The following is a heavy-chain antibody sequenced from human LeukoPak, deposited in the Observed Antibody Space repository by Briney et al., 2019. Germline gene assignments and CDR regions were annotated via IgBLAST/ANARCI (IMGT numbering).Heavy chain of an antibody. CDR3: ARGSRNYNNYEGADY. Sequence: PSETLSLTCAVYGGAFSGYYWSWIRQPPGKGLEWIGEINHSGDTKYNPSLKRRVSMSVDVPKDQFSLKLTSLTAADTAVYYCARGSRNYNNYEGADYWGQGTLVTVSS. D-gene: IGHD4-11*01. V-gene: IGHV4-34*01. J-gene: IGHJ4*02. CDR2: INHSGDT. CDR1: GGAFSGYY.